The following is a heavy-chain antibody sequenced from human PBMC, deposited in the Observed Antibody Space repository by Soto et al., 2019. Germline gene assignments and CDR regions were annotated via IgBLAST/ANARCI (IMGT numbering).Heavy chain of an antibody. CDR3: AKDYDHVKQWLVSYYYGMDV. V-gene: IGHV3-23*01. CDR1: GFTLSSYA. D-gene: IGHD6-19*01. Sequence: PGRSLRLSSAASGFTLSSYAMSWVLQAAGKWLAWVSAISGSGGSTYYADSVKGRFTISRDNSKNTLYLQMNSLRAEDTAVYYCAKDYDHVKQWLVSYYYGMDVWGQGTTVTVSS. CDR2: ISGSGGST. J-gene: IGHJ6*02.